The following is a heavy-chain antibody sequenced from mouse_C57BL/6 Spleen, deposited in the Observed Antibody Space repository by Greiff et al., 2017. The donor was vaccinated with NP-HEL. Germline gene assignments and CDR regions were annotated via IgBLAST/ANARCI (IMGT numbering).Heavy chain of an antibody. CDR1: GYTFTSYW. CDR3: TREDSNWFAY. V-gene: IGHV1-5*01. Sequence: VQLQQSGTVLVRPGASVKMSCKTSGYTFTSYWMHWVKQRPGQGLEWIGAIYPGNSGTSYNQKFKGKAKLTAVTSASTAYMELSSLTDEDSAVYYCTREDSNWFAYWGQGTLVTVSA. CDR2: IYPGNSGT. D-gene: IGHD3-3*01. J-gene: IGHJ3*01.